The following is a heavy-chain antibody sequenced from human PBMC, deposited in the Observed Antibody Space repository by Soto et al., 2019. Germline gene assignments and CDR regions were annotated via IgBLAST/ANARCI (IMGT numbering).Heavy chain of an antibody. CDR3: ARSDGDYGFDY. Sequence: QVQLVQSGAEVKKPGASVKVSCKASGYTFTIYDINWVRQATGQGLEWMGWMIPNSGTTGYAQKFQGRVTMTRNTSTSTAYMQPSSLRPEDTAVYYWARSDGDYGFDYRGQGPLVTVSS. D-gene: IGHD4-17*01. CDR2: MIPNSGTT. J-gene: IGHJ4*02. CDR1: GYTFTIYD. V-gene: IGHV1-8*01.